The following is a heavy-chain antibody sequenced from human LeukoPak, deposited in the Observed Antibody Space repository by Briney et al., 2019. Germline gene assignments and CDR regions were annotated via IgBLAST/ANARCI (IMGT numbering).Heavy chain of an antibody. CDR1: GDSFSSYH. Sequence: SETLSLTCTVSGDSFSSYHWSWLRQPPGKGLEWIGYISSSGSTSYYPFLKSRVTISVDTSKNQFSLKLTSVTAADTAVYYCARVGRGDHAWGSYYCDHWGQGTLVSVSS. CDR3: ARVGRGDHAWGSYYCDH. D-gene: IGHD3-16*01. J-gene: IGHJ4*02. V-gene: IGHV4-59*01. CDR2: ISSSGST.